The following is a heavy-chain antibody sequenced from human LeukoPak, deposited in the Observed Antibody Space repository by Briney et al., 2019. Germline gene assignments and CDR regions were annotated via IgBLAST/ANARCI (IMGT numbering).Heavy chain of an antibody. CDR3: ASNSPMRDGYNYY. Sequence: ASVKVSCKASGYTFTDYYIHWVRQAPGQGLEWMGWINPNSGDTNYAQKFQGRVTMTRDTSISTAYMELSRLRSDDTAVYYCASNSPMRDGYNYYWGQGTLVTVSS. V-gene: IGHV1-2*02. CDR1: GYTFTDYY. D-gene: IGHD5-24*01. J-gene: IGHJ4*02. CDR2: INPNSGDT.